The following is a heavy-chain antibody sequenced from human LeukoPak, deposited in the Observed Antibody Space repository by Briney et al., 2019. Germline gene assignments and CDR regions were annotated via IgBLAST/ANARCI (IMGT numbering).Heavy chain of an antibody. D-gene: IGHD2-21*02. V-gene: IGHV3-21*01. CDR1: GFSFSSYT. J-gene: IGHJ4*02. CDR2: FSSSSSFI. CDR3: ARDGRCGGDCYAS. Sequence: GGSLRLSCAASGFSFSSYTMNWVRQAPAKGLDQLSIFSSSSSFIYYADSVKGRFTISRDNAKNALYLQMNSLRVEDTAVYYCARDGRCGGDCYASWGQGTLVTVSS.